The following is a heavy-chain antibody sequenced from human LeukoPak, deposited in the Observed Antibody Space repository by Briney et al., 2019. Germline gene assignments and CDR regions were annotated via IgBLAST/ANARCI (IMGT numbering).Heavy chain of an antibody. CDR1: GFTFSNYW. J-gene: IGHJ3*02. CDR2: INSDGINT. V-gene: IGHV3-74*01. D-gene: IGHD6-6*01. Sequence: GGSLRLSCAASGFTFSNYWMHWVRQAPGKGLVWVSRINSDGINTSYADSVKGRFTISRDNAKNTLYLQMNSLRAEDTAVYYCAEGEYSSIPGNAFDIWGQGTMVTVSS. CDR3: AEGEYSSIPGNAFDI.